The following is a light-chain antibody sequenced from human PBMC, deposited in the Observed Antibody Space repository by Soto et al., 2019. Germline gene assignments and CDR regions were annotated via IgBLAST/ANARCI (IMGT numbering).Light chain of an antibody. CDR2: GNS. CDR3: PSYDSSLSGSV. V-gene: IGLV1-40*01. Sequence: QSVLTQPPSVSGAPGQRVTISCTGSSSNIGAGYDVHWYQQLPGTAPKLLIYGNSNRPSGVPDRFSGSKSGTSGSLAITGLQAEDEVDNYCPSYDSSLSGSVFGRGTKLTVL. J-gene: IGLJ2*01. CDR1: SSNIGAGYD.